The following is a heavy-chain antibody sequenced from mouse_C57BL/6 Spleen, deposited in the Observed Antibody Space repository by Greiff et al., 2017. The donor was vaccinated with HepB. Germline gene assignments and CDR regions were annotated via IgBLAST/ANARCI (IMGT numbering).Heavy chain of an antibody. CDR3: ARITTVVASYFDY. CDR1: GYAFSSSW. V-gene: IGHV1-82*01. CDR2: IYPGDGDT. J-gene: IGHJ2*01. D-gene: IGHD1-1*01. Sequence: QVQLKQSGPELVKPGASVKISCKASGYAFSSSWMNWVKQRPGKGLEWIGRIYPGDGDTNYNGKFKGKATLTADKSSSTAYMQLSSLTSEDSAVYFCARITTVVASYFDYWGQGPTLTVSS.